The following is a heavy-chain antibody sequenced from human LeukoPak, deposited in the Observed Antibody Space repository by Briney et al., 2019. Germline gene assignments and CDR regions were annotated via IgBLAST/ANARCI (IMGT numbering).Heavy chain of an antibody. J-gene: IGHJ6*03. V-gene: IGHV3-11*03. Sequence: PGGSLRLSCVGSGFSFRDYYMSWIRQTPGKGLEWVSYISNSGTDTKYADSVKGRFTISRDNAKNSLYLQMNSLRAEDTALYYCARHYYDSRYPTSGYYMDVWGKGTTVTVSS. CDR2: ISNSGTDT. D-gene: IGHD3-22*01. CDR1: GFSFRDYY. CDR3: ARHYYDSRYPTSGYYMDV.